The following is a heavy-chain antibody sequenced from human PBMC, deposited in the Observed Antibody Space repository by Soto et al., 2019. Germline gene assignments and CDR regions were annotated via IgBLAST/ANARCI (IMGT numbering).Heavy chain of an antibody. D-gene: IGHD4-17*01. J-gene: IGHJ4*02. CDR2: IYHSGST. CDR1: GGSISSGGYS. Sequence: QLQLQESGSGLVKPSQTLSLTCAVSGGSISSGGYSWSWIRQPPGKGLEWIGYIYHSGSTYYNPSLKRRVNISVDRSKNQFSLKLSSVTAADTAVYYCARLTTVTMALDYWGQGTLVTVS. CDR3: ARLTTVTMALDY. V-gene: IGHV4-30-2*01.